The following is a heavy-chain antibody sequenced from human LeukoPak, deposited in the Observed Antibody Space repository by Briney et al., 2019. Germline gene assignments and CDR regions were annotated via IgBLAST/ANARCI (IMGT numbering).Heavy chain of an antibody. CDR1: GFTFSTYA. V-gene: IGHV3-23*01. CDR3: ASEYYYDSSGYYGNY. Sequence: PGGSLRLSCAASGFTFSTYAMTWVRQAPGKGLEWVSGISGGGSYTYYADSVKGRFTISRDNSKNTLYLQMNSLRAEDTAVYYCASEYYYDSSGYYGNYWGQGTLVTVSS. J-gene: IGHJ4*02. D-gene: IGHD3-22*01. CDR2: ISGGGSYT.